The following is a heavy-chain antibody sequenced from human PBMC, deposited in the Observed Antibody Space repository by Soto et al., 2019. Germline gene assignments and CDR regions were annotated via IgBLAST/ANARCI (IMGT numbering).Heavy chain of an antibody. CDR2: INAGNGNT. V-gene: IGHV1-3*01. J-gene: IGHJ5*02. D-gene: IGHD2-15*01. CDR3: AGACSGGSCYFWFDP. CDR1: GYTFTSYA. Sequence: QVQLVQSGAEVKKPGASVKVSCKASGYTFTSYAMHWVRQAPGQRLEWMGWINAGNGNTKYSQKFQGRVTITRDTSAITDYMELSSLRSEDTAVYYCAGACSGGSCYFWFDPWGQGTLVTVSS.